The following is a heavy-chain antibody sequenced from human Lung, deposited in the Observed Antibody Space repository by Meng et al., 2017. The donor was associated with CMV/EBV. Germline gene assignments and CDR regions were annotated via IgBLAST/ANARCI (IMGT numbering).Heavy chain of an antibody. J-gene: IGHJ4*02. CDR3: ARVSGHLINMILYYFDS. Sequence: ASXXVSXKASGYTFTSYGISWVRQAPGQGLEWMGWISTYNDNTNYAQKLQDRVTMTTDTSTSTAYMELRSLRSDDTAVYYCARVSGHLINMILYYFDSWGQGTXVTVSS. V-gene: IGHV1-18*01. CDR1: GYTFTSYG. D-gene: IGHD3-22*01. CDR2: ISTYNDNT.